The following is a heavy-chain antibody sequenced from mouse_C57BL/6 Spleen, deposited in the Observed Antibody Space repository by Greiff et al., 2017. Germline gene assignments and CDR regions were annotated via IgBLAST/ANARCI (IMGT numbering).Heavy chain of an antibody. J-gene: IGHJ2*01. CDR2: INPYNGDT. CDR3: ARSEAYGKDTFFDY. D-gene: IGHD2-1*01. V-gene: IGHV1-20*01. Sequence: VQLQQSGPELVKPGDSVKISCKASGYSFTGYFMNWVMQSHGKSLEWIGRINPYNGDTFYNQKFKGKATLTVDKSSSTAHRELRSLTSEDSAVYYCARSEAYGKDTFFDYWGQGTTLTVSS. CDR1: GYSFTGYF.